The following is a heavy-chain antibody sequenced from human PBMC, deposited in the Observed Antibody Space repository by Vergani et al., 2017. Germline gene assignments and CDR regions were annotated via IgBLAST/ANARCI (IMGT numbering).Heavy chain of an antibody. V-gene: IGHV3-33*01. CDR2: IWYDGSNK. Sequence: QVQLVESGGGVVQPGRSLRLSCAASGFTFSSYGMHWVRQAPGKGLEWVAVIWYDGSNKYYADSVKGRFTISRDNSKNSLYLQMNSLRAEDTAVYYCARHQVITSIVGATTAAFDIWGQGTMVTVSS. J-gene: IGHJ3*02. CDR3: ARHQVITSIVGATTAAFDI. CDR1: GFTFSSYG. D-gene: IGHD1-26*01.